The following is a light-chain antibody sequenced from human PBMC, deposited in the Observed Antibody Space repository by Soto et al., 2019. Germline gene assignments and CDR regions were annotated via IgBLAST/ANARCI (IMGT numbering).Light chain of an antibody. CDR1: QSISDT. CDR3: QQQGRSWIT. V-gene: IGKV3D-15*01. Sequence: DIVMTQKPATLSVSPGGRATLSCRASQSISDTLAWYQQKPGQAPRVFIYGASTRATGIPDRFSGSGSGTDFTLTISRLEPEDFAVYYCQQQGRSWITFGQRRLPEVK. CDR2: GAS. J-gene: IGKJ5*01.